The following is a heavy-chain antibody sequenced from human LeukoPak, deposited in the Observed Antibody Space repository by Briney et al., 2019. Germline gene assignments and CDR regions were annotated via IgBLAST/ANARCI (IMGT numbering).Heavy chain of an antibody. CDR1: GPSFSSYY. J-gene: IGHJ3*02. D-gene: IGHD3-22*01. Sequence: SETLSLTCAVYGPSFSSYYWSWIRQPPGKELECIGEINHSGSTNYNPSLKSRVTISVDTSKNQFSLKLSSVTAADTAVYYCARGLDYDSSGYYYFHDAFDIWGQGTMVTVSS. V-gene: IGHV4-34*01. CDR2: INHSGST. CDR3: ARGLDYDSSGYYYFHDAFDI.